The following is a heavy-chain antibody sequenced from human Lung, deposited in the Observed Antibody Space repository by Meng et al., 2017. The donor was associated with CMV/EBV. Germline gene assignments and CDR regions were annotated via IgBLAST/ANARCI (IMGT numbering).Heavy chain of an antibody. D-gene: IGHD3-22*01. CDR2: ISSGSSTI. V-gene: IGHV3-48*04. CDR3: ARGLYYYDSSGYPKENWFDP. Sequence: GGSXRLXCAASGFXFSGSAMHWVRQASGKGLEWVSYISSGSSTIYYADSVRGRFTISRDNAKNSLYLQMNSLRAEDTAVYYCARGLYYYDSSGYPKENWFDPWXQGTXVTVSS. CDR1: GFXFSGSA. J-gene: IGHJ5*02.